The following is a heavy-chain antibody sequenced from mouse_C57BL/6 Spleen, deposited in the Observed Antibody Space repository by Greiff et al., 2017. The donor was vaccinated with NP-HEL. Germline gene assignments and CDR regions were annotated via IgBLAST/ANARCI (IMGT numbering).Heavy chain of an antibody. CDR2: INPSSGYT. V-gene: IGHV1-4*01. CDR1: GYTFTSYT. J-gene: IGHJ3*01. Sequence: VQLQQSGAELARPGASVKMSCKASGYTFTSYTMHWVKQRPGQGLEWIGYINPSSGYTKYNQKFKDKATLTAAKSSSTAYMQLSSLTSEDSAVYYCARAGYGSSLSAYWGQGTLVTVSA. D-gene: IGHD1-1*01. CDR3: ARAGYGSSLSAY.